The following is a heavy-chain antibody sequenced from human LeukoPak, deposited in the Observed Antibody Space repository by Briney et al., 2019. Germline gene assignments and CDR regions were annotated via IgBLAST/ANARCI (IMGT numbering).Heavy chain of an antibody. J-gene: IGHJ6*03. CDR3: ARSGSGSYTPVLMDV. CDR1: GYTFTGYY. CDR2: INPNSGGT. V-gene: IGHV1-2*02. D-gene: IGHD3-10*01. Sequence: ASVKVSCKASGYTFTGYYMHWVRQAPGQGLEWMGWINPNSGGTNYAQKFQGRVTMTRDTSISTAYMELSRLRSDDTAVYYCARSGSGSYTPVLMDVWGKGTTVTVSS.